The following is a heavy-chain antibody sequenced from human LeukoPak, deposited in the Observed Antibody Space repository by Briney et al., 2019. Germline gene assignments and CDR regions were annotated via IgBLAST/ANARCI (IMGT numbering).Heavy chain of an antibody. Sequence: GGSLRLSCAASGFTFSSYGMHWVRQAPGKGLEWVSSLTGNGGSIYYADSVKGRFTISRDNSKNTLYLQMNSLRAEDTAVYYCARELWESGDYWGQGTLVTVSS. CDR2: LTGNGGSI. J-gene: IGHJ4*02. CDR1: GFTFSSYG. CDR3: ARELWESGDY. D-gene: IGHD3-16*01. V-gene: IGHV3-23*01.